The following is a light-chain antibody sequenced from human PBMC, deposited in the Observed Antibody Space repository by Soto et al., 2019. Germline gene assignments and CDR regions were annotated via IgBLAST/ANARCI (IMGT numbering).Light chain of an antibody. V-gene: IGKV3-20*01. Sequence: EIVLTQSPGTLSLSPGEGAILSCRASHIINNNYLAWYQQKPGQAPRLLTYGASSRATGIPDRFSGGGSGTDFTLTVTRLEPEDFAVYYCQQYGSSITFGQGTRLEMK. CDR3: QQYGSSIT. J-gene: IGKJ5*01. CDR2: GAS. CDR1: HIINNNY.